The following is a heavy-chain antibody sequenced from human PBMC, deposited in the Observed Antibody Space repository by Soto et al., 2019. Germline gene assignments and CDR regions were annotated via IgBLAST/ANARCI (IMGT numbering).Heavy chain of an antibody. V-gene: IGHV3-48*02. J-gene: IGHJ6*02. Sequence: GGSLRLSCVASGFTFSSYSMDWVRQAPGKGLEWVSFITSDTSAIHYADSVKGRFTISRDNARNSLYLQMTSLRDEDTAVYYSVRDWPYSSRPEVSGMDVWGQGTTVPVSS. CDR1: GFTFSSYS. D-gene: IGHD6-13*01. CDR3: VRDWPYSSRPEVSGMDV. CDR2: ITSDTSAI.